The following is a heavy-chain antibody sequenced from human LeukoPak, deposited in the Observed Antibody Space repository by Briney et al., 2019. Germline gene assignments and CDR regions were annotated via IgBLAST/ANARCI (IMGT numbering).Heavy chain of an antibody. V-gene: IGHV3-21*01. Sequence: GGSLRLSCAASGFTFSNFNMNWVRQAPGKGLEWVSSISSSSSYIYYADSVKGRFTISRDNAKNSLYLRMNSLRAEDTAVYYCARDGCSSTSCKGYYYMDVWGKGTTVTVSS. D-gene: IGHD2-2*01. CDR2: ISSSSSYI. CDR1: GFTFSNFN. J-gene: IGHJ6*03. CDR3: ARDGCSSTSCKGYYYMDV.